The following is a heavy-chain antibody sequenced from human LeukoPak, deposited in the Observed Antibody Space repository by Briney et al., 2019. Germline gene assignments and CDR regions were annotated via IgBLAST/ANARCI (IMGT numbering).Heavy chain of an antibody. V-gene: IGHV3-7*01. D-gene: IGHD3-10*01. CDR2: INPDGSQK. CDR3: AKEEWFRFDI. Sequence: GGSLRLSCAASGFSFSIHWMTRVRQAPGKGLERLAKINPDGSQKYYLDSVRGRFTISRDNAKNSVYVQMNSLRADDTAVYFCAKEEWFRFDIWGQGTSVTVSS. J-gene: IGHJ4*02. CDR1: GFSFSIHW.